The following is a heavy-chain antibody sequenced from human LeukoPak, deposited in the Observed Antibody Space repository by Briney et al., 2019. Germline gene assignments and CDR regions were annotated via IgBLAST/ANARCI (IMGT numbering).Heavy chain of an antibody. Sequence: PSETLSLTCTVSGGSISSSSDYWGWIRQPPGKGLEWIGNIFYAGSTYYNPSLKSRVTISVDTSKNQFSLKLSSVTAADTAVYYCARHVRGYPPRQFDYWGQGTLVTVSS. J-gene: IGHJ4*02. CDR1: GGSISSSSDY. CDR3: ARHVRGYPPRQFDY. CDR2: IFYAGST. D-gene: IGHD4-23*01. V-gene: IGHV4-39*01.